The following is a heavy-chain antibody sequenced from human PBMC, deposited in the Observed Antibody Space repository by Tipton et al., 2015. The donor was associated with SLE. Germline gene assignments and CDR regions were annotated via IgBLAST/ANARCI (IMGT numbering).Heavy chain of an antibody. CDR3: AREGLGTSYYYYMDV. CDR2: INHSGST. V-gene: IGHV4-34*01. J-gene: IGHJ6*03. Sequence: TLSLTCAVYGGSFSVYHWTWIRQPPGKGLEWIGEINHSGSTKYNPSLKSRVTMSVDTSKNQFSLRLNSVTAADTAVYYCAREGLGTSYYYYMDVWGKGTTVTVSS. CDR1: GGSFSVYH. D-gene: IGHD7-27*01.